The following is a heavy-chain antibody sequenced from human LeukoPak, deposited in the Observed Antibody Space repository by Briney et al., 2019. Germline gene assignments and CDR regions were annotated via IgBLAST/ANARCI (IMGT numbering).Heavy chain of an antibody. CDR2: ISAYNGNT. Sequence: ASVKVSCKASGYTFTSYGISWVRQAPGQGLEWMGWISAYNGNTNYAQKLQGRVTMTTDTSTSTAYMELRSLRSEDTAVCYCARGRKYGSGSYYFDWFDPWGQGTLVTVSS. V-gene: IGHV1-18*01. CDR3: ARGRKYGSGSYYFDWFDP. J-gene: IGHJ5*02. D-gene: IGHD3-10*01. CDR1: GYTFTSYG.